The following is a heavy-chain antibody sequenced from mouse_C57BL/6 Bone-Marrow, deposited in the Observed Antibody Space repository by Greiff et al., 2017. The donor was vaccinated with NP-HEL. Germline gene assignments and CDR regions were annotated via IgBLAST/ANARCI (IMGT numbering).Heavy chain of an antibody. CDR1: GFTFSSYG. V-gene: IGHV5-6*01. CDR3: ARYPFAY. CDR2: ISSGGSYT. Sequence: VQLVESGGDLVKPGGSLKLSCAASGFTFSSYGMSWVRQTPDKRLEWVATISSGGSYTYYPDSVKGRFTISRDNAKNTLYLQMSSLKSEDTAMYYCARYPFAYWGQGTLVTVSA. J-gene: IGHJ3*01.